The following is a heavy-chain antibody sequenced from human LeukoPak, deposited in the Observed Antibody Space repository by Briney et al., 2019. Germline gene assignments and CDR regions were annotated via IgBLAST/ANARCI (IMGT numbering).Heavy chain of an antibody. CDR1: GIMFSSNS. J-gene: IGHJ4*02. V-gene: IGHV3-21*01. CDR2: ISSTSTFI. Sequence: GGSLRLSCTASGIMFSSNSMNWVRQAPGKGLEWVSCISSTSTFIYYADSVKGRFTVSRDNAKNSLYLQMNSLRAEDTAVYYCAKGQQVVPAATYFDYWGQGTLVTVSS. CDR3: AKGQQVVPAATYFDY. D-gene: IGHD2-2*01.